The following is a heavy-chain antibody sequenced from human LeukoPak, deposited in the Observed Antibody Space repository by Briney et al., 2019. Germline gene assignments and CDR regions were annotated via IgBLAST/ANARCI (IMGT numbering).Heavy chain of an antibody. CDR2: INTDGSRT. Sequence: GGSLRLSCAASGFTFSNYRMHWVHQAPGNGLVWVSRINTDGSRTTYADHVKGRFTISRDNAKNTLYLQMNSLRAEDTAVYYCARVVFGDYFDYWGQGTLVTVSS. CDR3: ARVVFGDYFDY. D-gene: IGHD3-10*01. V-gene: IGHV3-74*01. J-gene: IGHJ4*02. CDR1: GFTFSNYR.